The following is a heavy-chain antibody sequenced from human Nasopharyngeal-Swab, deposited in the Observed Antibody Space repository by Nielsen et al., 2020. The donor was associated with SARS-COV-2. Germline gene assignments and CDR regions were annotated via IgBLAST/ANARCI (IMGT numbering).Heavy chain of an antibody. Sequence: ASVNVSCKASVYWFTDYGISWVRQAPGHGLEWMGWISVYYGSTNYAQKLQGRVTFSTDTSTNTAYMELRSLSYDDTAVYFCSREGEPLSRHYTRPYWGQVTLVTVSS. V-gene: IGHV1-18*01. CDR1: VYWFTDYG. D-gene: IGHD3-22*01. J-gene: IGHJ4*02. CDR2: ISVYYGST. CDR3: SREGEPLSRHYTRPY.